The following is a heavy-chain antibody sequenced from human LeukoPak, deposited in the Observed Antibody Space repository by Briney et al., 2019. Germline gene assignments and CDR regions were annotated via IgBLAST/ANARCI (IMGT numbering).Heavy chain of an antibody. CDR3: ARVETYYYGSGSRRKGFDP. CDR1: GYTFTGYY. D-gene: IGHD3-10*01. V-gene: IGHV1-2*02. J-gene: IGHJ5*02. Sequence: ASVKVSCEASGYTFTGYYMHWVRQAPGQGLEWMGWINPNSGGTNYAQRFQGRVTMTRDTSISTAYMELSRLRSDDTAVYYCARVETYYYGSGSRRKGFDPWGQGTLVTVSS. CDR2: INPNSGGT.